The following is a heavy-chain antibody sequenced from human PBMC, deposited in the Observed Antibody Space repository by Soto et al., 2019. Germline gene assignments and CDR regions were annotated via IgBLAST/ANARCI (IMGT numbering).Heavy chain of an antibody. J-gene: IGHJ6*02. CDR2: ISGSGGST. CDR1: GFTFSSYA. V-gene: IGHV3-23*01. D-gene: IGHD2-2*01. CDR3: ARNPPAGYCSSTSCYAVVWDYYGMDV. Sequence: PGGSLRLSCAASGFTFSSYAVSWVRQAPGKGLEWVSAISGSGGSTYYADSMKGRFTISRDNSKNTLYLQMNSLRAEDTAVYYCARNPPAGYCSSTSCYAVVWDYYGMDVWGQGTTVTVSS.